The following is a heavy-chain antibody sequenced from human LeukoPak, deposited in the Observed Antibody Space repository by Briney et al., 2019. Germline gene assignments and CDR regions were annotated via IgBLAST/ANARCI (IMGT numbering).Heavy chain of an antibody. CDR2: GYTSGST. V-gene: IGHV4-61*02. CDR1: GGSISSGSYY. Sequence: TSETLSLTCTVSGGSISSGSYYWSWIRQPAGKGLEWIGRGYTSGSTHYNPSLKSRVTISVDTPKNQFSLKLSSVTAADTAVYYCARVGIVGATFDYWGQGTLVTVSS. D-gene: IGHD1-26*01. CDR3: ARVGIVGATFDY. J-gene: IGHJ4*02.